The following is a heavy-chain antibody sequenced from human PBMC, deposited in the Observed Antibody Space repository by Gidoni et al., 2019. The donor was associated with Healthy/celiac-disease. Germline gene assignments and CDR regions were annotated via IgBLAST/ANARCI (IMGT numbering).Heavy chain of an antibody. CDR1: GGSFRGYY. CDR3: ARGAHQGILTGYTYFDY. Sequence: QVQLQQWGAGLLKPSETLSLTCAGYGGSFRGYYWSWIRQPPGKGLEWIGEINHSGSTNYNPSLKSRVTISVDTSKNQCSLKLSSVTAADTAVYYCARGAHQGILTGYTYFDYWGQGTLVTVSS. J-gene: IGHJ4*02. V-gene: IGHV4-34*01. D-gene: IGHD3-9*01. CDR2: INHSGST.